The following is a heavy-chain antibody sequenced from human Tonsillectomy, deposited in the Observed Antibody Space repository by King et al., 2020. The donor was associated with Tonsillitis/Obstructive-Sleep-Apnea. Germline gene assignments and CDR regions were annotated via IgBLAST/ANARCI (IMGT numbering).Heavy chain of an antibody. Sequence: VQLQESGPGLVKPSGTLSLTCTVFGGSISSSNWWSWVRQPPGKGLEWIGEIYHSWGYNYNPSLKSRVTISVDKSKSQFSLKLTSVTAADTAVYYCAGDPRYGRQEFCAFDIWGQGRRVTVSS. CDR2: IYHSWGY. CDR3: AGDPRYGRQEFCAFDI. J-gene: IGHJ3*02. V-gene: IGHV4-4*02. D-gene: IGHD3-10*01. CDR1: GGSISSSNW.